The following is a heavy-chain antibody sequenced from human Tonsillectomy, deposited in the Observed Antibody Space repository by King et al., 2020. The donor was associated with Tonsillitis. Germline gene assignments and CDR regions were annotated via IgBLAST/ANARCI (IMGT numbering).Heavy chain of an antibody. CDR1: GYSFTSYW. J-gene: IGHJ5*02. CDR3: ARHAHKGVHVDWFDH. D-gene: IGHD1-1*01. V-gene: IGHV5-51*01. Sequence: VQLVESGAEVKKPGESLKISCKGSGYSFTSYWIGWVRQMPGKGLEWMGIIYPGDSDTRYSPSFQGHVTISADKSISTAYLQWGSLKASDTAMYYCARHAHKGVHVDWFDHGGQGTLVTVSS. CDR2: IYPGDSDT.